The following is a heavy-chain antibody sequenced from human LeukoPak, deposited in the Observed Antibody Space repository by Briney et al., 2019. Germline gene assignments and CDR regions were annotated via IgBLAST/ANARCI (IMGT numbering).Heavy chain of an antibody. Sequence: PGGSLRLSCAASGFTFSSYGMHWVRQAPGKGLEWVAFIRYDGSNKYYADSVKGRFTISSDNSKNTLYLQMNSLRAEDTAVYDCAKSLEIVGATTFDYWGQGTLDTVSS. V-gene: IGHV3-30*02. CDR2: IRYDGSNK. J-gene: IGHJ4*02. D-gene: IGHD1-26*01. CDR3: AKSLEIVGATTFDY. CDR1: GFTFSSYG.